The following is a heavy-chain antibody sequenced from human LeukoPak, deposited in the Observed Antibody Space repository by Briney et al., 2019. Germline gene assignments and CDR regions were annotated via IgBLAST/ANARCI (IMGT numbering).Heavy chain of an antibody. CDR1: GFTVSSNY. CDR3: ARDRLGATSRYFDY. V-gene: IGHV3-53*01. J-gene: IGHJ4*02. D-gene: IGHD1-26*01. CDR2: IYSGGST. Sequence: AGGSLRLSCAASGFTVSSNYMSWVRQAPGKGLEWVSVIYSGGSTYYADSVKGRFTISRDNSKNTLYLQMNSLRAEDTAVYYCARDRLGATSRYFDYWGQGTLVTVSS.